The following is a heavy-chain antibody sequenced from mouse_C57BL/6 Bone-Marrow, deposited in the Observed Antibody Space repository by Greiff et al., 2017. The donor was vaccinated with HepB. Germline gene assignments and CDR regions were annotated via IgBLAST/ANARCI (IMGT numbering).Heavy chain of an antibody. CDR3: ARSGYSNFPLAMDY. J-gene: IGHJ4*01. CDR1: GYAFSSSW. V-gene: IGHV1-82*01. Sequence: VQLVESGPELVKPGASVKISCKASGYAFSSSWMNWVKQRPGKGLEWIGRIYPGDGDTNYNGKFKGKATLTADKSSSTAYMQLSSLTSEDSAVYFCARSGYSNFPLAMDYWGQGTSVTVSS. CDR2: IYPGDGDT. D-gene: IGHD2-5*01.